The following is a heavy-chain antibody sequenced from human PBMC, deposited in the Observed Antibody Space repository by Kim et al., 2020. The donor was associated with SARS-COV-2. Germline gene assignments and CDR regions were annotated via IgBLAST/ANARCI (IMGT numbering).Heavy chain of an antibody. Sequence: GGSLRLSCAASGFTFSSYGMHWVRQAPGKGLEWVAVISYDGSNKYYADSVKGRFTISRDNSKNTLYLQMNSLRAEDTAVYYCAKLGGGGTGYHDAFDIWGQGTMVTVSS. CDR3: AKLGGGGTGYHDAFDI. D-gene: IGHD2-15*01. V-gene: IGHV3-30*18. CDR2: ISYDGSNK. CDR1: GFTFSSYG. J-gene: IGHJ3*02.